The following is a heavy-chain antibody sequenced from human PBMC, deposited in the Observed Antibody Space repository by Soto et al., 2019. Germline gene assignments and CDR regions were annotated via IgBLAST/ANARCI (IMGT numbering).Heavy chain of an antibody. CDR2: IIPIFGTA. CDR3: ARSRGVTMPLDYYYGMDV. CDR1: GGTFSSYA. V-gene: IGHV1-69*01. D-gene: IGHD2-2*01. Sequence: QVQLVQSGAEVKKPGSSVKVSCKASGGTFSSYAISWVRQAPGQGLEWMGGIIPIFGTANYAQKFQGRVTITADEATSTAYMELSSLRSEDTAVYYCARSRGVTMPLDYYYGMDVWGQGTTVTVSS. J-gene: IGHJ6*02.